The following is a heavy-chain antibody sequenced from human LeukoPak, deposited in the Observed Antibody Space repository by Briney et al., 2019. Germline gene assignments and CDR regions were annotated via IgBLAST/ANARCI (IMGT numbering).Heavy chain of an antibody. Sequence: ASVKVSFKSSGYTFTSYVINWLRQATGQGLEWVGWMNPNRGKTGYAQKFQGRVTMTRNTSISTAYMELSSLRSEDTAVYDCARDRITVFGVIMGPYYGMAVWGQGTTATVSS. CDR1: GYTFTSYV. V-gene: IGHV1-8*01. CDR3: ARDRITVFGVIMGPYYGMAV. J-gene: IGHJ6*02. CDR2: MNPNRGKT. D-gene: IGHD3-3*01.